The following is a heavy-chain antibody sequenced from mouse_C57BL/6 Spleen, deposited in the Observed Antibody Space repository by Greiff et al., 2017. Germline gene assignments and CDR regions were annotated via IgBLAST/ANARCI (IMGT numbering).Heavy chain of an antibody. CDR1: GFTFSSYA. J-gene: IGHJ2*01. Sequence: EVKLVESGGGLVKPGGSLKLSCAASGFTFSSYAMSWVRQTPDNRLEWVATICDGGSYTSYPDNVKGRFTISKNNAKNNQYLQMSHLKSEDTAKYYCARSHYYGSSWYYFDYWGQGTALTVSS. V-gene: IGHV5-4*03. CDR3: ARSHYYGSSWYYFDY. CDR2: ICDGGSYT. D-gene: IGHD1-1*01.